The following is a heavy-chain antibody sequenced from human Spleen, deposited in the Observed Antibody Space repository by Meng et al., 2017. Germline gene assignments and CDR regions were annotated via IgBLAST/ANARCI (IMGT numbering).Heavy chain of an antibody. CDR3: ARLQAFSYATPFDY. Sequence: GESLKISCAASGFTFTSYGMSWVRQAPGKGLEWVSGITGSGGSIGYADSVKGRFTISRDSSKSTLYLQMNSLSAEDTAVYYCARLQAFSYATPFDYWGQGTLVTVSS. D-gene: IGHD3-16*01. CDR2: ITGSGGSI. J-gene: IGHJ4*02. V-gene: IGHV3-23*01. CDR1: GFTFTSYG.